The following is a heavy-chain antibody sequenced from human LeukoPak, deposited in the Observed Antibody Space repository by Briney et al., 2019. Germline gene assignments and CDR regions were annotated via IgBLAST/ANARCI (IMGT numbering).Heavy chain of an antibody. CDR2: ISSSSSYI. Sequence: GGSLRLSCAASGFTFSSYSMNWVRQAPGKGLEWVSSISSSSSYIYYADSVKGRFTISRDNAKNSLYLRMNSLRAEDTAVYYCARAYGSGSYSLWAFDIWGQGTMVTVSS. CDR1: GFTFSSYS. J-gene: IGHJ3*02. D-gene: IGHD3-10*01. CDR3: ARAYGSGSYSLWAFDI. V-gene: IGHV3-21*01.